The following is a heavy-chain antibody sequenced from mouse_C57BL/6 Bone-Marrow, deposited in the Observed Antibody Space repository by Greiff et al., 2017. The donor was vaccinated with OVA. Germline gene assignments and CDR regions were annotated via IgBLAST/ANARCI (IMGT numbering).Heavy chain of an antibody. CDR3: ARCHYGSSDYFDY. CDR1: GYAFTNYL. J-gene: IGHJ2*01. V-gene: IGHV1-54*01. Sequence: QVQLQQSGAELVRPGTSVKVSCKASGYAFTNYLIEWVKQRPGQGLEWIGVINPGSGGTNYNEKFKGKATLTADKSSSTAYMQLSSLTSEDSAVYFCARCHYGSSDYFDYWGQGTTLTVSS. CDR2: INPGSGGT. D-gene: IGHD1-1*01.